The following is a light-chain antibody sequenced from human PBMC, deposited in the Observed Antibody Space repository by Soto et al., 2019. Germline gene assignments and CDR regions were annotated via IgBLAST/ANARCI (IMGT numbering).Light chain of an antibody. V-gene: IGKV1-39*01. J-gene: IGKJ1*01. Sequence: DIKMTHSSTSLSASVCDIFIITCXASDKIPGYVHWEQPKPGKAPKLLIYAASRLQSGVPSRFRGRESGTGFTLRISSLHPEDFATYYCQQSYNVPRTFGQGTKVGI. CDR2: AAS. CDR1: DKIPGY. CDR3: QQSYNVPRT.